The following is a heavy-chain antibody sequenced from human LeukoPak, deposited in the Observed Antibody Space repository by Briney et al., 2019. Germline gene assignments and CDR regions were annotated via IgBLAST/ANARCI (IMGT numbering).Heavy chain of an antibody. CDR1: GFTFDDYA. CDR2: ISWNSGSI. CDR3: ARVDRSSHSIHDAFDI. J-gene: IGHJ3*02. Sequence: PGGSLRLSCAASGFTFDDYAMHWVRQAPGKGLEWVSGISWNSGSIGYADSVKGRFTISRDNAKNSLYLQMNSLRAEDTAVYYCARVDRSSHSIHDAFDIWGQGTMVTVS. V-gene: IGHV3-9*01. D-gene: IGHD6-13*01.